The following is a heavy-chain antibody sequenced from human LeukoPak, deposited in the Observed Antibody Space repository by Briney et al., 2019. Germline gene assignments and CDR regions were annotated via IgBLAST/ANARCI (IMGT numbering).Heavy chain of an antibody. J-gene: IGHJ4*02. CDR1: GGSISSYY. CDR3: ARQPIRGGVDY. CDR2: IYYSGST. V-gene: IGHV4-59*08. D-gene: IGHD3-10*01. Sequence: PSETLSLTCTVSGGSISSYYRSWIRQPPGKGLEWIGYIYYSGSTNYNPSLKSRVTISVDTSKNQFSLKLSPVTAADTAVYYCARQPIRGGVDYWGQGTLVTVSS.